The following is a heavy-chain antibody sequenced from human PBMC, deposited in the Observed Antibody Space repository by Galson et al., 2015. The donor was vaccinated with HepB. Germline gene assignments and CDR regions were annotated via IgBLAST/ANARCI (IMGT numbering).Heavy chain of an antibody. Sequence: CAISGDSVSSNSAAWNWIRQSPSGGLEWLGRTYYRSKWYSDSALSVKSRLTINPDTSKNRFSLQLNSVTPDDTAVYYCARAPVAGSYYYYIDVWGEGTTVTVSS. V-gene: IGHV6-1*01. D-gene: IGHD6-19*01. CDR2: TYYRSKWYS. CDR1: GDSVSSNSAA. CDR3: ARAPVAGSYYYYIDV. J-gene: IGHJ6*03.